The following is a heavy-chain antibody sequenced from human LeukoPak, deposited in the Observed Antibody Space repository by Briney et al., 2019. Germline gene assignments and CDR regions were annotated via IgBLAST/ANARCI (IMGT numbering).Heavy chain of an antibody. CDR2: IYYSGT. V-gene: IGHV4-59*01. CDR3: ARGSYYDSSGPVDF. D-gene: IGHD3-22*01. J-gene: IGHJ4*02. Sequence: SETLSLTCTVSGGSISTYYWSWIRQPPGKGREWIGYIYYSGTNYNPSLKSRVTISVDTSKTQFSLKLSSVTAADTAVYYCARGSYYDSSGPVDFWGQGTLVTVSS. CDR1: GGSISTYY.